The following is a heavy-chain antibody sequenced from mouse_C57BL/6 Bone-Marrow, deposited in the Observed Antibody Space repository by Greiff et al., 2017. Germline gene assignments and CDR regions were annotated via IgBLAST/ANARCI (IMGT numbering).Heavy chain of an antibody. CDR2: INSDGGSP. J-gene: IGHJ2*01. V-gene: IGHV5-2*01. CDR1: EYEFPSHD. CDR3: ARHDYDYYFDY. Sequence: EVKVVESGGGLVQPGESLKLSCESNEYEFPSHDMSWVRKTPEKRLELVAAINSDGGSPYYPDTMERRFIISRDNTKKSLYLQMSSLRSEDTALYYCARHDYDYYFDYWGQGTTLTVSS. D-gene: IGHD2-4*01.